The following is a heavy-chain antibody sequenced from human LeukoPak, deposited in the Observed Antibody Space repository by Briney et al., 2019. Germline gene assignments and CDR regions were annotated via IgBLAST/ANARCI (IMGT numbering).Heavy chain of an antibody. CDR1: GFTFSSYA. Sequence: GGSLRLSCAASGFTFSSYAMHWVRQAPGKGLEWVAVISYDGSNKYYADSVKGRFTISRDNSKNTLYLQMNSLRAEDTAVYYCARVSGSGSPGYYYYGMDVWGQGTTVTVSS. V-gene: IGHV3-30*04. J-gene: IGHJ6*02. D-gene: IGHD3-10*01. CDR3: ARVSGSGSPGYYYYGMDV. CDR2: ISYDGSNK.